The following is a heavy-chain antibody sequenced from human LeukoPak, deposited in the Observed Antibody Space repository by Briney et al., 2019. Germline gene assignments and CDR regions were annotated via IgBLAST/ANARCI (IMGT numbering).Heavy chain of an antibody. D-gene: IGHD3-3*01. CDR1: GFTFSSYW. CDR2: IKQDGSEK. CDR3: ASDITIFGVVMFDP. Sequence: GGSLRLSCAASGFTFSSYWMSWVRQAPGKGLEWVANIKQDGSEKYYVDSVKGRFTISRDNAKNSLYLQMNSLRAEDTAVYYCASDITIFGVVMFDPWGQGTLVTVSS. V-gene: IGHV3-7*03. J-gene: IGHJ5*02.